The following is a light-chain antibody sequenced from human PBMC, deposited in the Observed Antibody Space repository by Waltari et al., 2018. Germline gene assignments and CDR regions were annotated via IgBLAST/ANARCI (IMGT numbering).Light chain of an antibody. Sequence: QSALTQSASVSGSPGQSITISCTGTSSDIGGYDSVSWYQQHPGKAPKLMIYDVSNRPSGVSNRFSGSKSGNTASLTISGLQAEDEADYYCSSYTSSSTLGVFGGGTKLTVL. CDR2: DVS. CDR3: SSYTSSSTLGV. V-gene: IGLV2-14*03. CDR1: SSDIGGYDS. J-gene: IGLJ2*01.